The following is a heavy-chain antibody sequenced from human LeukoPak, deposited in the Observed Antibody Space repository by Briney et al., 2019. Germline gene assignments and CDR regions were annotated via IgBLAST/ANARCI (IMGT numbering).Heavy chain of an antibody. D-gene: IGHD3-16*01. CDR3: ARDTSEGDYAWWFDP. V-gene: IGHV1-46*01. J-gene: IGHJ5*02. Sequence: ASVKVSCKASGYSFTSHYMHWVRQAPGQGLEWMGLINPRGTATRYAERFQGRLTLTRELSTSTDYMELSSLRSDDTAVYFCARDTSEGDYAWWFDPWGQGTLVTVAS. CDR2: INPRGTAT. CDR1: GYSFTSHY.